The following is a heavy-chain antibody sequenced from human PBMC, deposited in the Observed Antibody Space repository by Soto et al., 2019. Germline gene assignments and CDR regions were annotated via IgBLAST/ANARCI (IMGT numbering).Heavy chain of an antibody. CDR1: GGSISSSSYY. CDR3: ARHDSRTPGGSCYRGCWFDP. J-gene: IGHJ5*02. V-gene: IGHV4-39*01. D-gene: IGHD2-15*01. Sequence: SETLSLTCTVSGGSISSSSYYWGWIRQPPGKGLEWIGSIYYSGSTYYNPSLKSRVTISVDTSKNQFSLKLSFVTAADTAVYYCARHDSRTPGGSCYRGCWFDPWGQGTLVTVSS. CDR2: IYYSGST.